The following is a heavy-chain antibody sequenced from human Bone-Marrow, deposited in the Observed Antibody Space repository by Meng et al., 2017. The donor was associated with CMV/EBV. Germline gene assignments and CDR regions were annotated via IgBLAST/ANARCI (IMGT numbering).Heavy chain of an antibody. D-gene: IGHD1/OR15-1a*01. Sequence: GESLKISCAASGFTFSNAWMSWVRQAPGKGLEWVGRIKSKTDGGTTDYAAPVKGRFTISRDDSKNTLYLQMNSLKTEDTAVYYCARGLYGTTGDYYDYWGQGILVTVSS. V-gene: IGHV3-15*01. CDR2: IKSKTDGGTT. CDR1: GFTFSNAW. J-gene: IGHJ4*02. CDR3: ARGLYGTTGDYYDY.